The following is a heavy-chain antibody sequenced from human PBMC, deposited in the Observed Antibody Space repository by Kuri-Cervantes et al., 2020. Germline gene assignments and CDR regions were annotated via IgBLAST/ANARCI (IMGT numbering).Heavy chain of an antibody. D-gene: IGHD3-22*01. CDR3: ARDPSYHSSGYYYYYYGMDI. V-gene: IGHV3-19*01. J-gene: IGHJ6*02. Sequence: GESLKISCAASGFTFSNSDMNWVRQAPGKGLEWVSGVSWNGSRTHYADSVKGRFIISRDNSKNTLYLQMNSLRAEDTAVYYCARDPSYHSSGYYYYYYGMDIWGQGTTVTVSS. CDR2: VSWNGSRT. CDR1: GFTFSNSD.